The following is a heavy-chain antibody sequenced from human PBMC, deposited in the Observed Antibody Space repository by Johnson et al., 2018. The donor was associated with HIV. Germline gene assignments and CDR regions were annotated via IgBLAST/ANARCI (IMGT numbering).Heavy chain of an antibody. CDR2: IKMKTDGGTT. D-gene: IGHD1-14*01. Sequence: VQLVESGGGVVQPGRSLRLSCAASGFIFSSYWMSWVRQAPGMGLEWVGRIKMKTDGGTTDYAAPVQGRFAISRDDSKNNLYLQMNSLKTEDTAVYYCARGPKNPGLDAFDIWGQGTVVTVSS. V-gene: IGHV3-15*01. CDR3: ARGPKNPGLDAFDI. J-gene: IGHJ3*02. CDR1: GFIFSSYW.